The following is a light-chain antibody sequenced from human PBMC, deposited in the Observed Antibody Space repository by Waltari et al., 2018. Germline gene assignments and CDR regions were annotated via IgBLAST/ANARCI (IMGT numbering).Light chain of an antibody. CDR1: NSNLGNNY. CDR3: GTWDSSLSVGGGV. V-gene: IGLV1-51*01. CDR2: DNY. J-gene: IGLJ3*02. Sequence: QSVLTQPPSVSAAPGQKVTISCSGSNSNLGNNYVSWYQQLPGTAPKLLIYDNYRLPSHMPDRFSGSNAGTAATLAMPGRQPGDEADYYCGTWDSSLSVGGGVFGGGTKLTVL.